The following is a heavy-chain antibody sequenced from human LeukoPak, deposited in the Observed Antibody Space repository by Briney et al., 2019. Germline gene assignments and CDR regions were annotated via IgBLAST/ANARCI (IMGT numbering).Heavy chain of an antibody. CDR1: GFTFTSSA. CDR2: IVVGTGNT. CDR3: AADGYSYGGGTYYYFGIDV. J-gene: IGHJ6*02. Sequence: GASVKVSFKTSGFTFTSSAVQWVRQARGQRLEWIGWIVVGTGNTNYAQKFQERVTITRDMSTSTAYMELSSLRSEDTAVYYCAADGYSYGGGTYYYFGIDVWGQGTTVTVSS. D-gene: IGHD5-18*01. V-gene: IGHV1-58*01.